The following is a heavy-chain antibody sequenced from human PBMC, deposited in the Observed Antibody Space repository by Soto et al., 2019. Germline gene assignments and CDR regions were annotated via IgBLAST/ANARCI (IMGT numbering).Heavy chain of an antibody. V-gene: IGHV3-43*01. D-gene: IGHD5-18*01. Sequence: GGSLRLSCAASGFTFDDYTMHWVRQAPGKGLEWVSLISWDGGSTYYADSVKGRFTISRDNSKNSPYLQMNSLRTEDTALYYCAKGPYSSPFYYYYGMDVWGQGTTVTVSS. CDR1: GFTFDDYT. J-gene: IGHJ6*02. CDR3: AKGPYSSPFYYYYGMDV. CDR2: ISWDGGST.